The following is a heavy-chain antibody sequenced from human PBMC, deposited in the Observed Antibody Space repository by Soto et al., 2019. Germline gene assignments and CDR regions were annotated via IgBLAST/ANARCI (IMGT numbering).Heavy chain of an antibody. CDR1: GYIFTSYG. Sequence: QAHLVQSGPEVKKPGASVKVSCKGSGYIFTSYGIAWVRQAPGQGLEWMGWISAHNGKTEYAQKFQGRVTVTRDTSTSTAYLELRGLRSDDTALYYCARGRDGDYWGQGALVTVSS. CDR3: ARGRDGDY. V-gene: IGHV1-18*01. J-gene: IGHJ4*02. CDR2: ISAHNGKT.